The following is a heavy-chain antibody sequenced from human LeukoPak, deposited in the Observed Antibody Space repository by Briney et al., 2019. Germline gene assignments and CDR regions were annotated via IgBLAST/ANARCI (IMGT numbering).Heavy chain of an antibody. V-gene: IGHV4-34*01. CDR3: VRKAVGETSNYFDY. D-gene: IGHD1-26*01. CDR2: INDSGNT. J-gene: IGHJ4*02. CDR1: GGSFSGNY. Sequence: SETLSLTCAVYGGSFSGNYWTWIRQPPGKGLEWIGEINDSGNTNYNPSLKSRVTISIDTPKKPISLKLSSVTAADTAMYYCVRKAVGETSNYFDYWGQGTLVTVSS.